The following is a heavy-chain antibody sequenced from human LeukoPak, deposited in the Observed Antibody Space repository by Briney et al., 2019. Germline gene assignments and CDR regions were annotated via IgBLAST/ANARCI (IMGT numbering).Heavy chain of an antibody. CDR3: ARDDCSSTSCQPYYYYGMDV. J-gene: IGHJ6*02. D-gene: IGHD2-2*01. Sequence: SVKVSCKASGGTFSSYAISWVRQAPGQGLEWMGGIIPIFGTANYAQRFQGRVTITADESTSTAYMELSSLRSEDTAVYYCARDDCSSTSCQPYYYYGMDVWGQGTTVTVSS. V-gene: IGHV1-69*13. CDR2: IIPIFGTA. CDR1: GGTFSSYA.